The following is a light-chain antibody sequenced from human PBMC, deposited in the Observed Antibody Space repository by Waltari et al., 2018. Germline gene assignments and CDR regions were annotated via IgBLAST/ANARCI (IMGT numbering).Light chain of an antibody. CDR1: QLGNKY. Sequence: SFELTQPPSLSVSPGQTASITCSGDQLGNKYACWYQQKAGQSPVMVIYQDNKRPAGIPERFSGSNSGSTATLKISGSQAMDEADYYCQTWDGSTVVFGGGTKLTVL. J-gene: IGLJ3*02. V-gene: IGLV3-1*01. CDR3: QTWDGSTVV. CDR2: QDN.